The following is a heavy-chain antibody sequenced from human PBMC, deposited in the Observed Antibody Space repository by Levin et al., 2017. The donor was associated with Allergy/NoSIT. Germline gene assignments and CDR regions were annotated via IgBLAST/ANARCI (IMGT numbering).Heavy chain of an antibody. Sequence: SETLSLTCTVSGGSISSGGYYWSWIRQHPGKGLEWIGYIYYSGSTYYNPSLKSRVTISVDTSKNQFSLKLSSVTAADTAVYYCARCITMVRGVSAFDYWGQGTLVTVSS. D-gene: IGHD3-10*01. CDR3: ARCITMVRGVSAFDY. V-gene: IGHV4-31*03. CDR1: GGSISSGGYY. J-gene: IGHJ4*02. CDR2: IYYSGST.